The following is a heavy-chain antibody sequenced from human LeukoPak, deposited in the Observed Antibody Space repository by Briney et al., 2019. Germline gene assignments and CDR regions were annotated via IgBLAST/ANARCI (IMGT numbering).Heavy chain of an antibody. V-gene: IGHV3-53*01. J-gene: IGHJ3*02. CDR1: GFSFNTYS. Sequence: GGSLRLSCTTSGFSFNTYSMSWVRQAPGKGLEWVSVIYSGGSTYYADSVRGRFTISRDNSKNTLYLQMNSLRAEDTAVYYCARDRPDSSSWYEHDAFDIWGQGTMVTVSS. CDR3: ARDRPDSSSWYEHDAFDI. CDR2: IYSGGST. D-gene: IGHD6-13*01.